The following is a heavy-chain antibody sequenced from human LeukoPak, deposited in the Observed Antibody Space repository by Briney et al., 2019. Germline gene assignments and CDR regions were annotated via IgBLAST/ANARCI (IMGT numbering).Heavy chain of an antibody. V-gene: IGHV3-66*01. CDR2: IYSGGST. CDR3: ARGSWPEWFDY. J-gene: IGHJ4*02. D-gene: IGHD1-26*01. Sequence: GGSLRLSCAASGFTVSSNYMSWVRQAPGKGLEWVSVIYSGGSTYYADSVKGRFTISRDNSKNTLYLQMNSLRAEDTAVYYCARGSWPEWFDYWGQGTLVTVSS. CDR1: GFTVSSNY.